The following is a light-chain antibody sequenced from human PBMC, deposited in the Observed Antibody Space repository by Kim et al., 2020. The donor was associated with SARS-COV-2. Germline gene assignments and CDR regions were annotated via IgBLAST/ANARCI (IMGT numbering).Light chain of an antibody. CDR1: ESVTNS. CDR3: QQSSSFPWT. CDR2: AAS. Sequence: ALVGDRVTITCRASESVTNSLNWYQEKPGKAPKLLIYAASKLQTGVPSRFSGSGSGTDFSLTISSLQPEDFAVYYCQQSSSFPWTFGQGAKVEIK. J-gene: IGKJ1*01. V-gene: IGKV1-39*01.